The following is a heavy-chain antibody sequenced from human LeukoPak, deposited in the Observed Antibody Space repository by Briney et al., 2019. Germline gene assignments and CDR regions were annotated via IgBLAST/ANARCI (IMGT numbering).Heavy chain of an antibody. J-gene: IGHJ4*02. CDR1: GGSISSYY. Sequence: SETLSLTCTVSGGSISSYYWSWIRQPPGKGLEWIGYIYYSGSTNYNPSLKSRVTISVDTSKNQFSLKLSSVTAADTAVYYCARQNGYSYGPNDYWGQGTLVTVSS. CDR3: ARQNGYSYGPNDY. D-gene: IGHD5-18*01. V-gene: IGHV4-59*01. CDR2: IYYSGST.